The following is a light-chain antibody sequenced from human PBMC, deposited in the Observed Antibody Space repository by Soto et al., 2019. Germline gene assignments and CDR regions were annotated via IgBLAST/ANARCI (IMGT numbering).Light chain of an antibody. V-gene: IGKV3-20*01. J-gene: IGKJ1*01. CDR3: QQDGSSPWT. Sequence: EIVLTQSPGTLSLSPGERATLSCRASQSVSSSYLAWYQQKPGQAPRLLIYGASSRATGIPDRFSGSGSGTDFTLTSSRREPEDFAVYYCQQDGSSPWTFGQGTKVEIK. CDR2: GAS. CDR1: QSVSSSY.